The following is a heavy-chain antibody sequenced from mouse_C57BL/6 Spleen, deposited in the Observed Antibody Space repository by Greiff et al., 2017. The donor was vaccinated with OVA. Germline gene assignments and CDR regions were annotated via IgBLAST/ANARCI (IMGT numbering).Heavy chain of an antibody. CDR2: LNYDGSST. CDR3: AREGVYYGSFFDY. CDR1: GFTFSDYY. J-gene: IGHJ2*01. V-gene: IGHV5-16*01. Sequence: EVMLVESEGGLVQPGSSMKLSCTASGFTFSDYYMAWVRQVPEKGLEWVANLNYDGSSTYYLDSLKSRFIISRANAKNILYLQMSSLKSEDTATYYCAREGVYYGSFFDYWGQGTTLTVSS. D-gene: IGHD1-1*01.